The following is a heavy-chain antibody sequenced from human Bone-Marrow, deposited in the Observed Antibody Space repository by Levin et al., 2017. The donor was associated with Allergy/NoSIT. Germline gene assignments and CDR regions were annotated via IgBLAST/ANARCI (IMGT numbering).Heavy chain of an antibody. CDR3: AKEYISAAIGDAFDI. CDR1: RFSFSTYA. J-gene: IGHJ3*02. CDR2: ISGSGDMT. D-gene: IGHD6-13*01. Sequence: PGGSLRLSCAASRFSFSTYAMNWVRQAPGKGLEWVSAISGSGDMTDYAASVKGRFTFSRDNSKNTLYLQMNSLRVEDTALYYCAKEYISAAIGDAFDIWGQGTMVTVSS. V-gene: IGHV3-23*01.